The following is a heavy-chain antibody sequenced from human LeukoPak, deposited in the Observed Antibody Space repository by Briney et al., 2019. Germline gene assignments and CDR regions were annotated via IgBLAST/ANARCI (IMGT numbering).Heavy chain of an antibody. V-gene: IGHV3-23*01. CDR2: VSTSGGST. CDR3: AKQAYDSPRTDFDY. D-gene: IGHD3-22*01. J-gene: IGHJ4*02. Sequence: GGSLRLSCAASGLTFSRYAMSWVRQAPGKGLEWVSGVSTSGGSTYYADSVKGRFIISRDNSKNTLHLQMNSLRAEDTAIYYCAKQAYDSPRTDFDYWGQGTLVTVSS. CDR1: GLTFSRYA.